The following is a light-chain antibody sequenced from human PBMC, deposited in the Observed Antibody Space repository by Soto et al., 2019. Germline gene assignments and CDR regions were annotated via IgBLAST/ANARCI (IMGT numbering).Light chain of an antibody. CDR3: SSHAGSDNPFV. V-gene: IGLV2-8*01. J-gene: IGLJ1*01. CDR2: DVN. Sequence: QSALTQPPSASGSPGQSVTISCTGTSSDVGGYTYVSWYQQHPGKAPKVMIYDVNKRPSGVPDRFSGSKSGNTASLTVSGLQAEDEADYYSSSHAGSDNPFVFGTGTKVTVL. CDR1: SSDVGGYTY.